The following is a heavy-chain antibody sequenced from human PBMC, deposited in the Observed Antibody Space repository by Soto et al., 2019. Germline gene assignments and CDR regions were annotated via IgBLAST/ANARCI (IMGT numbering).Heavy chain of an antibody. Sequence: PSDTLSLTCTVSDGSISNFYWSWIRQPPGKGLEWIGYISSSGNTNYNPSLKSRVSISVDTSKKQFSLNLTSVTAADTAVYYCARAPMVLTRSYFDSWGRGTPVTVSS. CDR2: ISSSGNT. J-gene: IGHJ4*02. V-gene: IGHV4-59*07. CDR1: DGSISNFY. CDR3: ARAPMVLTRSYFDS. D-gene: IGHD3-22*01.